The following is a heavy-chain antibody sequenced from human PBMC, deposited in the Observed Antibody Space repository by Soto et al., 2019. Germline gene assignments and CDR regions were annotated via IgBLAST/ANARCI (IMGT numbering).Heavy chain of an antibody. V-gene: IGHV1-69*08. D-gene: IGHD2-15*01. Sequence: QVQLVQSGAEVKKPGSSVKASCKASGGTFSSYTISWVRQAPGQGLEWMGRIIPILGIANYAQKFQGRVTITADKSTSTAYMELSSLRSEDTAVYYCAREPSEGYCSGGSCYARLLDYWGQGTLVTVSS. J-gene: IGHJ4*02. CDR1: GGTFSSYT. CDR2: IIPILGIA. CDR3: AREPSEGYCSGGSCYARLLDY.